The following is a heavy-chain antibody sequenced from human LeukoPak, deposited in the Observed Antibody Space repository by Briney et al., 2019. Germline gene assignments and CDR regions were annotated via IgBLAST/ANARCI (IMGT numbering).Heavy chain of an antibody. V-gene: IGHV4-39*01. Sequence: PSETLSLTYTLSAGSISSTYNYWGWIRQPPGKGLEWIGSVYYSGTPYYNPSLKSRVTISVDTPKNQYSVKLNSVTAADTAVYNSATESWIQGEYYCGQGTLVTASS. CDR1: AGSISSTYNY. CDR2: VYYSGTP. CDR3: ATESWIQGEYY. D-gene: IGHD3-10*01. J-gene: IGHJ4*02.